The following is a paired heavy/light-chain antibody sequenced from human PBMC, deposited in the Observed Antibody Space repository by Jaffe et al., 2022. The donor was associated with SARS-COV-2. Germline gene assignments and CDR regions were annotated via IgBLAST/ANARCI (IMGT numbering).Heavy chain of an antibody. Sequence: QVQLQESGPGLVKPSETLSLTCTVSGGSISSYYWSWIRQPPGKGLEWIGYIYYSGSTNYNPSLKSRVTISVDTSKNQFSLKLSSVTAADTAVYYCAGTYYDFWSGPRGWLGDYYYGMDVWGQGTTVTVSS. V-gene: IGHV4-59*01. CDR3: AGTYYDFWSGPRGWLGDYYYGMDV. J-gene: IGHJ6*02. D-gene: IGHD3-3*01. CDR1: GGSISSYY. CDR2: IYYSGST.
Light chain of an antibody. CDR3: GTWHSNSKTQV. V-gene: IGLV5-52*01. CDR2: YHSDSNK. Sequence: QPVLTQPSSHSASSGASVRLTCMLSSGFSVGDFWIRWYQQKPGNPPRYLLYYHSDSNKGQGSGVPSRFSGSNDASANAGILRISGLQPEDEADYYCGTWHSNSKTQVFGGGTKLTVL. CDR1: SGFSVGDFW. J-gene: IGLJ2*01.